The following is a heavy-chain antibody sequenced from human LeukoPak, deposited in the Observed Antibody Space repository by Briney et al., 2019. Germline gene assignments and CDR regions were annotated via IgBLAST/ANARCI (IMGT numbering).Heavy chain of an antibody. D-gene: IGHD2-2*01. Sequence: ASVKVSCKASGYTFTSYDINWVRQATGQGLEWMGWMNPNSGNTGYAQKYQGRVTITRNTSISTAYMELSSLRSEDTAVYYCARPQEEFCSSTSCYDFQHWGQGTPVTVSS. J-gene: IGHJ1*01. CDR1: GYTFTSYD. V-gene: IGHV1-8*03. CDR3: ARPQEEFCSSTSCYDFQH. CDR2: MNPNSGNT.